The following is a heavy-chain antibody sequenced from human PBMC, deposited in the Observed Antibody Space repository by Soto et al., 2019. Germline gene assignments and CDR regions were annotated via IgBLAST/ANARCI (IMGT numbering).Heavy chain of an antibody. CDR1: GYPLTGYG. Sequence: EASVKVSCKASGYPLTGYGISWVRQAPGQGLEWMGGFDPEDGETNYAQKFQGRVTMTEDTSTDTAYMELSSLRSEDTAVYYCATDPWYFDSTAYWGQGTLVTVSS. J-gene: IGHJ4*02. D-gene: IGHD3-16*01. CDR2: FDPEDGET. V-gene: IGHV1-24*01. CDR3: ATDPWYFDSTAY.